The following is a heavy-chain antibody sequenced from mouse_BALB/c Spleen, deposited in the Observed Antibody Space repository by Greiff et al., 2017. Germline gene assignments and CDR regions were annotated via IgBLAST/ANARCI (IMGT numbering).Heavy chain of an antibody. CDR1: GYTFTSYW. CDR2: IYPGNSDT. D-gene: IGHD1-2*01. Sequence: EVQLQQSGTVLARPGASVKMSCKASGYTFTSYWMHWVKQRPGQGLEWIGAIYPGNSDTSYNQKFKGKAKLTAVTSTSTAYMELSSLTNEDSAVYYCTRSYYGLWFAYWGQGTLVTVSA. CDR3: TRSYYGLWFAY. J-gene: IGHJ3*01. V-gene: IGHV1-5*01.